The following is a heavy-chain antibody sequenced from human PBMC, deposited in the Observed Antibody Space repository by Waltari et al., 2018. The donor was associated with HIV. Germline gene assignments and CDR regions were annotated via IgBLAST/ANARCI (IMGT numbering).Heavy chain of an antibody. V-gene: IGHV4-31*03. CDR2: TYYSGVT. CDR1: GGSISSGGYY. CDR3: ARAGGYSFQYNWFDP. D-gene: IGHD5-18*01. J-gene: IGHJ5*02. Sequence: QVQLQESGPGLVKPSQTLSLTCTVSGGSISSGGYYWSWLRQHPGKGREWIGYTYYSGVTDYNPSLKSRVTIAVDTAKNQCSLKLSSVTAADTAVYYCARAGGYSFQYNWFDPWGQGTLVTVSS.